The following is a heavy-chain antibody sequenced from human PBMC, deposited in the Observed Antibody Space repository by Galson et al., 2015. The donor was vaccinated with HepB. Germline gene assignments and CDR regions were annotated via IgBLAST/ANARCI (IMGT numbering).Heavy chain of an antibody. CDR3: ARVAGTIYYYGMDV. V-gene: IGHV6-1*01. D-gene: IGHD2-15*01. CDR1: GDSVSSNGAA. J-gene: IGHJ6*02. CDR2: THYRAKWYN. Sequence: CAISGDSVSSNGAAWYWIRQSPSRGLEWLGRTHYRAKWYNDYAVSVRGRITINPDTSKNQFSLHLNFVTPEDTAVYYCARVAGTIYYYGMDVWGQGTTVTVSS.